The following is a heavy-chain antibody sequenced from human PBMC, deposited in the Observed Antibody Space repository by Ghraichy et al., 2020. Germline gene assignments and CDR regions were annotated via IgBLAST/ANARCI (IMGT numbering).Heavy chain of an antibody. D-gene: IGHD5-18*01. Sequence: GSLRLSCTVSGGSISSYYWSWIRQPAGKGLEWIGRIYTSGSTNYNPSLKSRVTMSVDTSKNQFSLKLSSVTAADTAVYYCAREEWIQLWLPSPHYYYYGMDVWGQGTTVTVSS. CDR2: IYTSGST. V-gene: IGHV4-4*07. J-gene: IGHJ6*02. CDR3: AREEWIQLWLPSPHYYYYGMDV. CDR1: GGSISSYY.